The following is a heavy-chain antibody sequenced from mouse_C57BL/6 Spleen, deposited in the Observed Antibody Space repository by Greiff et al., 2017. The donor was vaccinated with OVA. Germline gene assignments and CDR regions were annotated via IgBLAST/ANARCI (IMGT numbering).Heavy chain of an antibody. J-gene: IGHJ4*01. CDR1: GYTFTSYW. D-gene: IGHD1-1*01. CDR3: AREGTTDYAMDY. V-gene: IGHV1-74*01. CDR2: IHPSDSDT. Sequence: QVQLQQPGAELVKPGASVKVSCKASGYTFTSYWMHWVKQRPGQGLEWIGRIHPSDSDTNYNQKFKGKATLTVDKSSSTAYMKLSSLTAEDSAVYYCAREGTTDYAMDYWGQGTSVTVSS.